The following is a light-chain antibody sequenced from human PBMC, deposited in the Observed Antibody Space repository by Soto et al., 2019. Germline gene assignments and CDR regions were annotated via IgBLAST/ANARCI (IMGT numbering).Light chain of an antibody. CDR2: EVS. CDR3: SSYTSRSTPV. CDR1: SSDVGGYNY. Sequence: QSALTQPPSASGSPGQSVTISCTGTSSDVGGYNYVSWYQQHPGKAPKVMIYEVSNRPSGVSNRFSGSKSGNTASLTISELQAEDEADYYCSSYTSRSTPVFGGGTKLTVL. J-gene: IGLJ2*01. V-gene: IGLV2-14*01.